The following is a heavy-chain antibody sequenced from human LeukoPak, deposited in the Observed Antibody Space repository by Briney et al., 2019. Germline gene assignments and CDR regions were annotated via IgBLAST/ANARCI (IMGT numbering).Heavy chain of an antibody. CDR2: IYTSGST. J-gene: IGHJ4*02. V-gene: IGHV4-61*09. Sequence: PSETLSLTCSVSGVSIRSGSYYWSWIRQPAGKGLEWIGHIYTSGSTNYNPSLKSRVTISVDTSKNQFSLKLSSVTAANTAVYYCARDSGYDIIDYWGQGTLVTVSS. D-gene: IGHD5-12*01. CDR1: GVSIRSGSYY. CDR3: ARDSGYDIIDY.